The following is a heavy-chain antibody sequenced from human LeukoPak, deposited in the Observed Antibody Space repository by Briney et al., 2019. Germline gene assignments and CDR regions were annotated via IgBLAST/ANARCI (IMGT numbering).Heavy chain of an antibody. CDR1: GFTLSDSA. CDR3: TRDRGTYNWLDP. D-gene: IGHD1-26*01. V-gene: IGHV3-73*01. Sequence: GGSLKLSCAASGFTLSDSAIHWVRQASGKALEWVGLIDRPAKSYATAYGASVGGRFTISRDDSKNTAYLQMDSLKTEDTALYYCTRDRGTYNWLDPWGQGTLVTVSS. J-gene: IGHJ5*02. CDR2: IDRPAKSYAT.